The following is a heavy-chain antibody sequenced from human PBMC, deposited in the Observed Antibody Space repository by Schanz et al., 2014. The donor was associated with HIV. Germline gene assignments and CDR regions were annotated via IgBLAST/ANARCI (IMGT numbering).Heavy chain of an antibody. D-gene: IGHD3-10*01. CDR2: MNPNSGNT. J-gene: IGHJ4*02. CDR1: GYTFSGYY. Sequence: QVQLVQSGAEVKKPGASVKVSCKASGYTFSGYYIHWVRQATGQGLEWMGWMNPNSGNTGYAEKFQGRLTMTRNTSISTAYMELSSLRSEDTAVYYCARVPKHNFGSGSYYPFDYWGQGTLVTVSS. CDR3: ARVPKHNFGSGSYYPFDY. V-gene: IGHV1-8*02.